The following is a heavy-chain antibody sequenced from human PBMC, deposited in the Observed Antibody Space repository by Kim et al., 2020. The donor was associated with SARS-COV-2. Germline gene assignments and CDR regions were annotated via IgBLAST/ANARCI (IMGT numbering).Heavy chain of an antibody. Sequence: GGSLRLSCAASGFTFSSYAMHWVRQAPGKGLEWVAVISYDGSNKYYADSVKGRFTISRDNSKNTLYLQMNSLRAEDTAVYYCARERRYYCSGSYEDYYYG. V-gene: IGHV3-30*04. J-gene: IGHJ6*01. CDR1: GFTFSSYA. D-gene: IGHD3-10*01. CDR3: ARERRYYCSGSYEDYYYG. CDR2: ISYDGSNK.